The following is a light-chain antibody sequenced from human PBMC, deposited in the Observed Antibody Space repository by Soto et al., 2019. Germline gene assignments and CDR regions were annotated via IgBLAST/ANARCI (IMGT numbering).Light chain of an antibody. V-gene: IGLV2-14*01. CDR3: NSYTSNNTVV. CDR1: SSDVGGYNY. J-gene: IGLJ2*01. CDR2: DVS. Sequence: QFALTQPASVSGSPGQSITISCTGTSSDVGGYNYVSWYQQHPGKAPKLMIYDVSNRPSGVSNRFSGSKSGNTASLTISGLQAEDEADYYCNSYTSNNTVVFGGGTKLTVL.